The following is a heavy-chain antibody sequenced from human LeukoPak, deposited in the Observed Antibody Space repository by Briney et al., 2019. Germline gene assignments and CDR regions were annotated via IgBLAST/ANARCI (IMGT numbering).Heavy chain of an antibody. Sequence: GGSLRLSCAASGFTFSTYAMNWVRQAPGKGLEWVAVISYDGSNKYYADSVKGRFTISRDNSKNTLYLQMNSLRAEDTAVYYCARTGDSSGYYPFDYWGQGTLVTVSS. D-gene: IGHD3-22*01. CDR3: ARTGDSSGYYPFDY. J-gene: IGHJ4*02. V-gene: IGHV3-30-3*01. CDR1: GFTFSTYA. CDR2: ISYDGSNK.